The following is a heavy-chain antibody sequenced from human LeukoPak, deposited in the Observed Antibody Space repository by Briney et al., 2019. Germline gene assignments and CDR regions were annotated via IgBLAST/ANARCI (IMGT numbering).Heavy chain of an antibody. Sequence: GESLRLSCAASGFTFSAYAMSWVRQAPGKGLEWVSSIEASGGATYYADSVKGRFTISRDNSKNTFYLQMNSLRAEDTAVYYCAKGQSAGTRVFRWFDPWGQGTLVTVSS. V-gene: IGHV3-23*01. D-gene: IGHD6-13*01. CDR1: GFTFSAYA. J-gene: IGHJ5*02. CDR2: IEASGGAT. CDR3: AKGQSAGTRVFRWFDP.